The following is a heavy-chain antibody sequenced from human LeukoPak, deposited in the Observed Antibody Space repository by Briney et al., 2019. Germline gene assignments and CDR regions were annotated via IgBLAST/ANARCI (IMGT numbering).Heavy chain of an antibody. CDR3: ARARETEPIDY. J-gene: IGHJ4*02. Sequence: PSETLSLTCAVYGGSFSGYYWTWIRQSPGKGLEWIGEINHSGYNNYNPSLKSRVTIAVDTSKNQFSLKVRSVTAADTAIYYCARARETEPIDYWGQGTLVTVSS. CDR1: GGSFSGYY. CDR2: INHSGYN. V-gene: IGHV4-34*01.